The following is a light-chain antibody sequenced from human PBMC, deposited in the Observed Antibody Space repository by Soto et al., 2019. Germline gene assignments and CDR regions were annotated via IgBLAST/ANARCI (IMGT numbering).Light chain of an antibody. CDR3: AAWDASLNGYV. CDR1: SSNIGSNT. CDR2: SNN. V-gene: IGLV1-44*01. J-gene: IGLJ1*01. Sequence: QAVVTQPPSASGTPGQRVTISCSGSSSNIGSNTVNWYQQLPGTAPKLLIYSNNQRPSGVPDRFSGSKSGTSASLAISGLQYEDEADYYCAAWDASLNGYVFGTGTKLTVL.